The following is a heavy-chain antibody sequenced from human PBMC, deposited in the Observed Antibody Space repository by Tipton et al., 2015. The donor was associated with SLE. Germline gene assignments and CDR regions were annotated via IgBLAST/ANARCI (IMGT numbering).Heavy chain of an antibody. CDR3: VSPFTAMVQGTQY. V-gene: IGHV3-74*01. J-gene: IGHJ4*02. CDR2: INSDGSRT. CDR1: GFTFSSSL. Sequence: SLRLSCLASGFTFSSSLMHWVRQAPGKGLVWVSHINSDGSRTNYADSVKGRFTISRDNAKNTLYLQMNSLRAEDTALYYCVSPFTAMVQGTQYWGQGTLLTVSS. D-gene: IGHD3-10*01.